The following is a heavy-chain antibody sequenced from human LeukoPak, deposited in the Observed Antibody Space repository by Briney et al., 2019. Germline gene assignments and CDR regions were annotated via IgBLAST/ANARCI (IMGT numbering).Heavy chain of an antibody. D-gene: IGHD2/OR15-2a*01. J-gene: IGHJ4*02. CDR1: GFTFSSYG. V-gene: IGHV3-33*01. CDR3: ARGRAGAARSTNFDY. Sequence: PGRSLRLSCAASGFTFSSYGMHWVRQAPGKGLEWVAVIWYDGSNKYYADSVKGRFTISRDNSKNTLYLQMSSLRAEDTAVYYCARGRAGAARSTNFDYWGQGTLVTVSS. CDR2: IWYDGSNK.